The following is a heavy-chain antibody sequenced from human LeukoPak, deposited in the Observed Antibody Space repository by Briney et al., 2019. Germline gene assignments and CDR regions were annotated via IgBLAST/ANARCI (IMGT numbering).Heavy chain of an antibody. J-gene: IGHJ5*02. CDR1: GYTSTGFY. CDR2: IIPILGIA. CDR3: ARTNTTGTTGGWFDP. D-gene: IGHD1-1*01. Sequence: GASVKASCKASGYTSTGFYMPWVRQAPGQGIEWIGRIIPILGIANYATQFPGRVTLTADTPTSTAYMELSSLRSEDTAVYYCARTNTTGTTGGWFDPWGQGTLVTVSS. V-gene: IGHV1-69*02.